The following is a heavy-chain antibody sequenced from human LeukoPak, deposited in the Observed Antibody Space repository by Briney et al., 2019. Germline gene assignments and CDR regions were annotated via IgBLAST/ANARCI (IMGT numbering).Heavy chain of an antibody. J-gene: IGHJ4*02. D-gene: IGHD6-19*01. CDR1: GFTFTNFA. CDR2: ISSVNGTI. V-gene: IGHV3-48*04. CDR3: ASSLPRDGHNNDWYWGVFDY. Sequence: GGYLRFSCAASGFTFTNFAMNWVRPAPGKGLEWVSYISSVNGTIYYPDSVTGRFTISRDNAKNSLYLQMNSLRAEDTAVYYCASSLPRDGHNNDWYWGVFDYWGQGTLVTVSS.